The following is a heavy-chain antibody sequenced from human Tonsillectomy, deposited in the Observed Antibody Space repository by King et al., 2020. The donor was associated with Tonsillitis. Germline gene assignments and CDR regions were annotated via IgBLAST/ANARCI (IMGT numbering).Heavy chain of an antibody. CDR1: GGSIRSGGDY. D-gene: IGHD1-1*01. V-gene: IGHV4-31*03. CDR2: IYYRGRT. CDR3: AIARCRRGFWNQNSFYYIDT. Sequence: QLQESGPGLGKPSQTLSLTCTVSGGSIRSGGDYWSWIRQHPGKGLEWIGNIYYRGRTYYNPALKSRVTISIDTSKNHFSLKLRSVTAADTAVYYCAIARCRRGFWNQNSFYYIDTWVIGTMVTVSS. J-gene: IGHJ6*03.